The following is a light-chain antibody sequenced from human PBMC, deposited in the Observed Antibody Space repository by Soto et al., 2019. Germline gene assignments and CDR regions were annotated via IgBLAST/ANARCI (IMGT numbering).Light chain of an antibody. CDR3: QQRTNWALT. Sequence: EIVLTQSPVTLSLSPGERATLSGRASQSVTTFLAWYQQKPGQAPRLLIYDASKRATGIPARFSGSGSGTDFNLTISSLEPEDFAVYYCQQRTNWALTFGGGTKVEIK. CDR2: DAS. CDR1: QSVTTF. J-gene: IGKJ4*01. V-gene: IGKV3-11*01.